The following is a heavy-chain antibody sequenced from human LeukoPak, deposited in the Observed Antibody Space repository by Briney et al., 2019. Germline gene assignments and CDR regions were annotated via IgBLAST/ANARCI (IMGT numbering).Heavy chain of an antibody. CDR2: ISGSGGST. Sequence: GGSLRLSCAASGFTFSSYAMSWVRQAPGKGLEWVSAISGSGGSTYYAHSVKGRFTISRDNSKNTLYLQMNSLRAEDTAVYYCAKQIEWLVQKAGFDYWGQGTLVTVSS. CDR1: GFTFSSYA. V-gene: IGHV3-23*01. J-gene: IGHJ4*02. D-gene: IGHD6-19*01. CDR3: AKQIEWLVQKAGFDY.